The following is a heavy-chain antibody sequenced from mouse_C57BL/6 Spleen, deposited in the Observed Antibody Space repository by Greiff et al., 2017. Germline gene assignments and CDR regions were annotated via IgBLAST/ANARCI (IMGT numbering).Heavy chain of an antibody. J-gene: IGHJ1*03. V-gene: IGHV1-80*01. CDR1: GYAFSSYW. Sequence: QVQLQQSGAELVKPGASVKISCKASGYAFSSYWMNWVKQRPGKGLEWIGQIYPGDGDTNYNGKFKGKATLTADKSSSTAYMQLSSLTSEDSAVYFCARWGDYDYDGWYFDVWGTGTTVTVSS. CDR2: IYPGDGDT. D-gene: IGHD2-4*01. CDR3: ARWGDYDYDGWYFDV.